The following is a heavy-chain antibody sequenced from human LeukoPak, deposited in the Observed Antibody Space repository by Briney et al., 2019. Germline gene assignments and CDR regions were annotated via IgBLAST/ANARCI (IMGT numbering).Heavy chain of an antibody. J-gene: IGHJ4*02. V-gene: IGHV3-43D*03. CDR3: AKSMEGSSWPFDY. CDR1: GFTFDDYA. D-gene: IGHD6-13*01. Sequence: GGSLRLSCAASGFTFDDYAMHWVRQAPGKGLEWVSLISWDGGSTYYADPVKGRSTISRDNSKNSLYLQMNSLRAEDTALYYCAKSMEGSSWPFDYWGRGTLVTVSS. CDR2: ISWDGGST.